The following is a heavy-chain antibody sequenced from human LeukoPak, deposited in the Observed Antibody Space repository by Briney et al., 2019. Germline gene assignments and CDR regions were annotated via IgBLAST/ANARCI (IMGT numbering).Heavy chain of an antibody. Sequence: SETLSLTCAVYGGFFSGYYWSWIRQPPGKGLEWIGEINHSGSTNYNPSLKSRVTISVDTSKNQFSLKLSSVTAADTAVYYCARGRIAMVRGVKKPGYYYYMDVWGKGTTVTVSS. D-gene: IGHD3-10*01. CDR1: GGFFSGYY. V-gene: IGHV4-34*01. CDR2: INHSGST. J-gene: IGHJ6*03. CDR3: ARGRIAMVRGVKKPGYYYYMDV.